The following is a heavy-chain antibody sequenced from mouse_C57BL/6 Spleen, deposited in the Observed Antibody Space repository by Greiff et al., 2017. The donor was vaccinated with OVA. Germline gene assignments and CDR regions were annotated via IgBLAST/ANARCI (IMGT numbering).Heavy chain of an antibody. CDR2: IDPSDSYT. CDR3: ARSISGSGYSADY. Sequence: QVQLQQPGAELVMPGASVKLSCKASGYTFTSYWMHWVKQRPGQGLEWIGEIDPSDSYTNYNQKFKGKSTLTVDKSSSTAYMQLSSLTSEDSAVYYCARSISGSGYSADYWGQGTTLTVSS. J-gene: IGHJ2*01. V-gene: IGHV1-69*01. D-gene: IGHD3-2*02. CDR1: GYTFTSYW.